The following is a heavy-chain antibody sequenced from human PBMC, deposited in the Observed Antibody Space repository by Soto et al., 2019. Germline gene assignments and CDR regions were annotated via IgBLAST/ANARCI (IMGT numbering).Heavy chain of an antibody. CDR3: ARGQVLNWFDP. J-gene: IGHJ5*02. CDR2: ISSSGSTI. Sequence: PVGSLRLSCAASGFTFSSYAMSWVRQAPGKGLEWVSYISSSGSTIYYADSVKGRFTISRDNAKNSLYLQMNSLRAEDTAVYYCARGQVLNWFDPWGQGTLVTVSS. CDR1: GFTFSSYA. D-gene: IGHD3-10*01. V-gene: IGHV3-48*04.